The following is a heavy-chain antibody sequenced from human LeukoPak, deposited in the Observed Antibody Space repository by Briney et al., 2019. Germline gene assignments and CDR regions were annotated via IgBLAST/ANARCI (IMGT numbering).Heavy chain of an antibody. CDR2: ISSSSSYI. CDR1: RFTFSSYS. CDR3: AKSPSPYDSSGNSTCY. J-gene: IGHJ4*02. D-gene: IGHD3-22*01. V-gene: IGHV3-21*01. Sequence: GGSLRLSCAASRFTFSSYSMNWVRQAPGKGLEWVSSISSSSSYIYYADSVKGRFTISRDNAKNSLYLQMNSLRAEDTAVYYCAKSPSPYDSSGNSTCYWGQGTLVTVSS.